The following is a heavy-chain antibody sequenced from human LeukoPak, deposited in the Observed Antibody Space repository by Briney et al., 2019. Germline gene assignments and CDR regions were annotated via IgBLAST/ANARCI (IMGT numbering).Heavy chain of an antibody. D-gene: IGHD2-21*02. CDR3: ARTAYCGDGCYYYFDY. CDR1: GFTFSDYY. CDR2: IKEDGDVK. Sequence: SGGSLRLSCAASGFTFSDYYMSWIRQAPGKGLEWVANIKEDGDVKYYVASVRGRFTISRDNAKNSLTLQMNSLRAEDTAVYFCARTAYCGDGCYYYFDYWGQGTLVTVS. V-gene: IGHV3-7*01. J-gene: IGHJ4*02.